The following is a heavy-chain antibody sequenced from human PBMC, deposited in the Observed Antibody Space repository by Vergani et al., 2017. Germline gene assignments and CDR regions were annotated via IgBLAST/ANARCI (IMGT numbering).Heavy chain of an antibody. D-gene: IGHD4-11*01. V-gene: IGHV4-31*03. CDR2: IYYSGST. CDR3: ARLYSNYQYYYYGMDV. CDR1: GGSISSGGYY. Sequence: QVQLQESGPGLVKPSQTLSLTCTVSGGSISSGGYYWSWIRQHPGKGLEWIGYIYYSGSTYYNPSLKSRVTISVDTSKNQFSLKLSSVTAADTAVYYCARLYSNYQYYYYGMDVWGQGTTVTVSS. J-gene: IGHJ6*02.